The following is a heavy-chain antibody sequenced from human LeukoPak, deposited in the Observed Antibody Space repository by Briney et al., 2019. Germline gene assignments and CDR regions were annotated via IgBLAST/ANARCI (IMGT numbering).Heavy chain of an antibody. Sequence: SETLSLTCTVSGGSISIYYWSWIRQPPGKGLEWIGYIYNSGSTNYNPSLRSRVTISVDTSKNQFSLKLNSVTAADTAVYYCARDIEGAAKDWFDPWGQGTLVTVSS. CDR2: IYNSGST. V-gene: IGHV4-59*01. D-gene: IGHD5-18*01. CDR1: GGSISIYY. CDR3: ARDIEGAAKDWFDP. J-gene: IGHJ5*02.